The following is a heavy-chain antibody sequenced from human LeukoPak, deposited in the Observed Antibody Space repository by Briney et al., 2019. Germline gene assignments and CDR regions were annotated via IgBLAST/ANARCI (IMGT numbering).Heavy chain of an antibody. CDR1: GFTFSSYA. J-gene: IGHJ4*02. CDR2: ISGSGGST. Sequence: PGGSLRLSCAASGFTFSSYAMSWVRQAPGKGLEWVSAISGSGGSTYYADSVKGRFTISRDNSKNTLYLQMNSLRAEDTAVYYCAKKGSGWYGPSGRIGYWGQGTLVTVSS. V-gene: IGHV3-23*01. D-gene: IGHD6-19*01. CDR3: AKKGSGWYGPSGRIGY.